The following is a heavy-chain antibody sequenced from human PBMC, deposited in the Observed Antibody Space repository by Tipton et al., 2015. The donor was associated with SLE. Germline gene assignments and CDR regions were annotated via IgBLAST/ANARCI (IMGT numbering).Heavy chain of an antibody. V-gene: IGHV1-18*04. CDR1: GYTFTSYG. CDR3: ARDPPSSYYYDSSGYAPLDY. D-gene: IGHD3-22*01. CDR2: ISAYNGNT. J-gene: IGHJ4*02. Sequence: QSGAEVKKPGASVKVSCKASGYTFTSYGISWVRQAPGQGLEWMGWISAYNGNTNYAQKLQGRVTMTTDTSTSTAYMELRSLRSDDTAVYYCARDPPSSYYYDSSGYAPLDYWGQGTLVTVSS.